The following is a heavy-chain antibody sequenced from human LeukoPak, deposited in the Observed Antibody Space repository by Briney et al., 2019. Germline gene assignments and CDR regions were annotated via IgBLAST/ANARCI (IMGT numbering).Heavy chain of an antibody. Sequence: SETLSLTCTVSGGSISSYYWSWIRQPPGKGLEWIGYIYYSGSTNYNPSLKSRVTISVDTSKNQFSLKLSSVTAADTAVYYCAREDYDFWSGYYIRFDYWGQGTLVTVSS. J-gene: IGHJ4*02. V-gene: IGHV4-59*12. D-gene: IGHD3-3*01. CDR3: AREDYDFWSGYYIRFDY. CDR2: IYYSGST. CDR1: GGSISSYY.